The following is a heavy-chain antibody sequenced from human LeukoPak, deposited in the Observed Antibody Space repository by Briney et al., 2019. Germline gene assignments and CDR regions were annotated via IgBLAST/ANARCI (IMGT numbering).Heavy chain of an antibody. CDR3: AVAARGSRIQLWFAS. D-gene: IGHD5-18*01. CDR2: ISTVIGRT. CDR1: GFTFSSYS. V-gene: IGHV3-64D*08. Sequence: GGSLRLSCSASGFTFSSYSMHWVRQAPGKGLEYVSAISTVIGRTFYADSVKDRFTISRDNSGNTLYLQMSSLRTEDTAVYYCAVAARGSRIQLWFASSGQGTLVTVSS. J-gene: IGHJ5*01.